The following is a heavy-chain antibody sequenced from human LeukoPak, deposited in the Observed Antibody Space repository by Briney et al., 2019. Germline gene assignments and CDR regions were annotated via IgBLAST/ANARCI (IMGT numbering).Heavy chain of an antibody. CDR3: ARPSSRIYFDY. Sequence: GGSLRLSCAATGFTFGAYWMGWVSHAPGKGLQWVANINQDGVEKYYVDSVKGRFTISRDNGKNSLYLQINSLRAEDTAVYYCARPSSRIYFDYWGQGTLVTVSS. D-gene: IGHD1-14*01. CDR1: GFTFGAYW. J-gene: IGHJ4*02. V-gene: IGHV3-7*05. CDR2: INQDGVEK.